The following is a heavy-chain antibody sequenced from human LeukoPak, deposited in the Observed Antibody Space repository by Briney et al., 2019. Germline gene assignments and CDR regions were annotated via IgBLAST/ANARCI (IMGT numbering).Heavy chain of an antibody. CDR1: GYTFTSYG. Sequence: GASVKVSCKASGYTFTSYGISWVRQAPGQGLEWMGWISAYNGNTNYAQKLQGRVSMTTDTSTSTAYMELRSLRSDDTAVYYCARDVMATITGNDAFDIWGQGTMVTVSS. J-gene: IGHJ3*02. CDR2: ISAYNGNT. D-gene: IGHD5-24*01. CDR3: ARDVMATITGNDAFDI. V-gene: IGHV1-18*01.